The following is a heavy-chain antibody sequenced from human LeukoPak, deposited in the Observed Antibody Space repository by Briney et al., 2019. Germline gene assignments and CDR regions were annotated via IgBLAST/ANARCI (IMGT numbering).Heavy chain of an antibody. J-gene: IGHJ5*02. CDR1: GFTFSSYS. CDR2: ISSSSSYI. CDR3: ARAGTTVTTNWFDP. V-gene: IGHV3-21*01. D-gene: IGHD4-17*01. Sequence: PGGSLRLSCAASGFTFSSYSMNWVRQAPGEGLEWVSSISSSSSYIYYADSVKGRFTISRDNAKNSLYLQMNSLRAEDTAVYYCARAGTTVTTNWFDPWGQGTLVTVSS.